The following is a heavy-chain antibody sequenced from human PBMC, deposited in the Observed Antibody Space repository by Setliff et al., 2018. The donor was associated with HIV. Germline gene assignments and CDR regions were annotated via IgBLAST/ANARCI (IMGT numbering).Heavy chain of an antibody. J-gene: IGHJ4*02. CDR2: IKQDGSEK. CDR1: GFTFSSYW. CDR3: ARIRTTRDSDYFDS. Sequence: PGGSLRLSCAASGFTFSSYWMTWVRQAPGKGLEWVANIKQDGSEKYYVDSVKGRFTISRDNAKNSLYLQMNSLRAEDTAVYFCARIRTTRDSDYFDSWGPGTLVTVSS. V-gene: IGHV3-7*03. D-gene: IGHD1-1*01.